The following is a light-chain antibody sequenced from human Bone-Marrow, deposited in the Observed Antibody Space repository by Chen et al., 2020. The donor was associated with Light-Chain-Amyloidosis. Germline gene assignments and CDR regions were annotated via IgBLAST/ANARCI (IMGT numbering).Light chain of an antibody. CDR1: DLPTKY. CDR2: IDT. CDR3: QSADSSGTYEVI. Sequence: SYELTQPPSVSVSPGQTARITCSGDDLPTKYAYWYQQKQGQAPVLVIHIDTERPSGISERFSGSSSGTTATLTISGVQAEDEADYHCQSADSSGTYEVIFGGGTKLTVL. J-gene: IGLJ2*01. V-gene: IGLV3-25*03.